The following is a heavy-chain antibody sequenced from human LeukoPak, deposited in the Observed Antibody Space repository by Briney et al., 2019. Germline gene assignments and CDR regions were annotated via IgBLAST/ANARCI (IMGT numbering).Heavy chain of an antibody. J-gene: IGHJ4*02. CDR1: GGSISSSRYY. CDR2: FYYSGST. D-gene: IGHD3-10*01. Sequence: SETLSLTCTVSGGSISSSRYYWGWLRQPPGKGLEWFGSFYYSGSTYYNPSLNNRVTISVDTSKNHVSLKLSSVGAVDTAVYYCARGRMVRVIDYWGQGTLVSVSS. V-gene: IGHV4-39*07. CDR3: ARGRMVRVIDY.